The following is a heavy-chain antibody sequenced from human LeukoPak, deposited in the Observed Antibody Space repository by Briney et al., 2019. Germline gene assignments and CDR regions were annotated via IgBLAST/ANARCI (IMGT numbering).Heavy chain of an antibody. CDR2: ISYDGGNK. Sequence: GGSLRLSCAASGLTFSSYGMHWVRQAPGKGLEWVAVISYDGGNKYYADSVKGRFTISRDNSKNTLYLQMNCLRADDTAVYYCAKDFSSSGYYFDYWGQGTLVTVSS. CDR3: AKDFSSSGYYFDY. J-gene: IGHJ4*02. D-gene: IGHD3-22*01. V-gene: IGHV3-30*18. CDR1: GLTFSSYG.